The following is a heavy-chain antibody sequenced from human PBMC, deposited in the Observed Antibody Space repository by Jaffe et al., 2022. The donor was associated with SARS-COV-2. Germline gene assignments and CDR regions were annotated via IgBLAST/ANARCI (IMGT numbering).Heavy chain of an antibody. J-gene: IGHJ4*02. Sequence: EVQLVESGGGLVQPGGSVRLSCVASGFTFSTYWMHWVRQAPGKGLEWVSRINSDGTTINYADSVEGRFTISRDNARNTLFLQMNSLRAEDTAVYYCARDLHVWGQGILVTVSS. CDR1: GFTFSTYW. CDR2: INSDGTTI. V-gene: IGHV3-74*01. CDR3: ARDLHV.